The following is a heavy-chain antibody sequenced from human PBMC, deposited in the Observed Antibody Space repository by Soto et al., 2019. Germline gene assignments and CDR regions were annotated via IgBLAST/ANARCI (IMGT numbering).Heavy chain of an antibody. CDR2: IYYSGST. CDR1: GGSISSYY. V-gene: IGHV4-59*01. D-gene: IGHD3-10*01. CDR3: ARFHALWFGEGLNRGHENYFDY. J-gene: IGHJ4*02. Sequence: SETLSLTCTVSGGSISSYYWSWIRQPPGKGLEWIGYIYYSGSTNYNPSLKSRVTISVDTSKNQFSLKLSSVTAADTAVYYCARFHALWFGEGLNRGHENYFDYWGQGTLVTVSS.